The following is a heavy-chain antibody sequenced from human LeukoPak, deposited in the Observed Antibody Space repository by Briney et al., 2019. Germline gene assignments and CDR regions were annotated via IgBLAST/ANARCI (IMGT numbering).Heavy chain of an antibody. V-gene: IGHV3-48*02. CDR3: ARPLEEVGAHFDY. J-gene: IGHJ4*02. CDR1: GFTFSSYS. CDR2: ISSTSETI. Sequence: GGCLRLSCAASGFTFSSYSMNWVRPAPGKGLEWVSYISSTSETIYYADSVKGRFTISRDNAKNSLYLQMNSLRDEDTAVYYCARPLEEVGAHFDYWGQGTLVTVSS. D-gene: IGHD1-26*01.